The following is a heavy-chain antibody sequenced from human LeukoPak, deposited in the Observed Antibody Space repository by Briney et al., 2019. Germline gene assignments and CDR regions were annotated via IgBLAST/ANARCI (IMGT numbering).Heavy chain of an antibody. Sequence: SETLSLTCTVSGGSISSSSYYWGWIRQPPGKGLEWIGSIYYSGSTYYNPSLKSRVTISVDTSKNQFSLKLSSVTAADTAVYYCACGYSGYETFDYWGQGTLVTVSS. CDR3: ACGYSGYETFDY. J-gene: IGHJ4*02. D-gene: IGHD5-12*01. CDR1: GGSISSSSYY. CDR2: IYYSGST. V-gene: IGHV4-39*07.